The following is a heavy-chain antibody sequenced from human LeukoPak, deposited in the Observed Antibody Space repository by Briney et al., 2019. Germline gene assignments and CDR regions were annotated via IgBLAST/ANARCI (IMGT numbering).Heavy chain of an antibody. D-gene: IGHD3-22*01. V-gene: IGHV3-30*04. CDR2: ISYDGSNK. CDR3: AREGSGYYDSSGYYVGPFDY. Sequence: GGSLRLSCAASGFTFSSYAMHWVRQAPGKGLEWAAVISYDGSNKYYADSVKGRFTISRDNSKNTLYLQMNSLRAEDTAVYYCAREGSGYYDSSGYYVGPFDYWGQGTLVTVSS. J-gene: IGHJ4*02. CDR1: GFTFSSYA.